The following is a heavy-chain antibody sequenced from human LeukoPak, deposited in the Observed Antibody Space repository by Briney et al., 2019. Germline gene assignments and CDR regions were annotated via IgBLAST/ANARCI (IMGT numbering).Heavy chain of an antibody. CDR1: GFTFSADW. Sequence: GGSLRLSCAPSGFTFSADWMSWVRQAPGKGLEWVASINQDGSEKYYVDSLKGRFTISRDNTKKSLYLQMNSLRAEDTAVYYCARASPRSTYNWNVPGYWGQGTLVTVSS. J-gene: IGHJ4*02. D-gene: IGHD1-1*01. CDR2: INQDGSEK. V-gene: IGHV3-7*01. CDR3: ARASPRSTYNWNVPGY.